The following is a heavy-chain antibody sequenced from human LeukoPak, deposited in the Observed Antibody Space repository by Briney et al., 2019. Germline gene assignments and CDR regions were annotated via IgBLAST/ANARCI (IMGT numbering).Heavy chain of an antibody. Sequence: SETLSLTCTVSGASLSRSSYYWGWIRQPPGKGLEWIGSIYYSGSTYQNPSLKSRVTISVDTSKNQFSLKLSSVTAADTAVYYCARGNYGEGYYFDYWGQGTLVTVSS. V-gene: IGHV4-39*01. CDR3: ARGNYGEGYYFDY. CDR1: GASLSRSSYY. J-gene: IGHJ4*02. D-gene: IGHD4-17*01. CDR2: IYYSGST.